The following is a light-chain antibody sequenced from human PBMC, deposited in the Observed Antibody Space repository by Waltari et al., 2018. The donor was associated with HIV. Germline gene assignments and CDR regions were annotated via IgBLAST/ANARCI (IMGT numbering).Light chain of an antibody. CDR3: HQYNNWPRT. J-gene: IGKJ2*01. V-gene: IGKV3-15*01. Sequence: EIVITQSPVTLSVSPGERATLSFRASQSISGNLAWYQQKPGQAPRLRIYGASTRATGIPARFSGSGSGTEFTLTISSLQSEDFAFYYCHQYNNWPRTFGQGTKLEIK. CDR1: QSISGN. CDR2: GAS.